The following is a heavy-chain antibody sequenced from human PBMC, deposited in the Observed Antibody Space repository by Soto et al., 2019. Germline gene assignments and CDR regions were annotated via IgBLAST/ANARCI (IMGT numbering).Heavy chain of an antibody. CDR1: GVSISSGGFS. J-gene: IGHJ5*02. CDR2: IYYGGST. V-gene: IGHV4-30-2*01. CDR3: SRTAATAKGKWFDA. Sequence: SETLSLTCTVSGVSISSGGFSWSWIRQPPGKGLEWIGYIYYGGSTYYNPSLKSRVTMSVDRSKNQFSLELGSVTAADTAVYYFSRTAATAKGKWFDARCQGTRVTV. D-gene: IGHD6-25*01.